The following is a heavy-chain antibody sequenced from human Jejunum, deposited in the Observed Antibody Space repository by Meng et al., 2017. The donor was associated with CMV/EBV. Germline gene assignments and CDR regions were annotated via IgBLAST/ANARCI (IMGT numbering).Heavy chain of an antibody. Sequence: GFTFRSHAMTWVRQAPGKGLEWVSVVYTVGSSVYYADSVKGRFTVSRDNSNNMLYLEMNNLRVEDTAVYYCARRSKVGTQLYSDYWGQGTLVTVSS. CDR1: GFTFRSHA. J-gene: IGHJ4*02. CDR2: VYTVGSSV. D-gene: IGHD1-1*01. CDR3: ARRSKVGTQLYSDY. V-gene: IGHV3-23*03.